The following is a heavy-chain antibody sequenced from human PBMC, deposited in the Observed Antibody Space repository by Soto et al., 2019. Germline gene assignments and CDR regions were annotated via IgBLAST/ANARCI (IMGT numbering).Heavy chain of an antibody. CDR2: INAGNGNT. J-gene: IGHJ4*02. D-gene: IGHD2-15*01. V-gene: IGHV1-3*01. Sequence: VKVSCKASGYTFTSYAMHWVRQAPGQRLEWMGWINAGNGNTKYSQKFQGRVTITRDTSASTAYMELSSLRSEDTAVYYCARVMSYCSGGSCYPPNRPFDYWGQGTLVTVS. CDR1: GYTFTSYA. CDR3: ARVMSYCSGGSCYPPNRPFDY.